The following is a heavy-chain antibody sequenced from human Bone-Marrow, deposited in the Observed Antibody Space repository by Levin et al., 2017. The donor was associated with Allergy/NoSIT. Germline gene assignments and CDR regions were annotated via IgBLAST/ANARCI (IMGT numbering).Heavy chain of an antibody. V-gene: IGHV3-7*03. J-gene: IGHJ4*02. CDR3: VRGGTAYGLELPAFDY. CDR1: GFTFDDYA. Sequence: ASVKVSCAASGFTFDDYAMHWVRQAPGKGLEWVANIKQDATEQYYVDSVKGRFTVSRDNAKNSVYLQLNSLRAEDTSMYYCVRGGTAYGLELPAFDYWGQGTLVTVSS. CDR2: IKQDATEQ. D-gene: IGHD4-17*01.